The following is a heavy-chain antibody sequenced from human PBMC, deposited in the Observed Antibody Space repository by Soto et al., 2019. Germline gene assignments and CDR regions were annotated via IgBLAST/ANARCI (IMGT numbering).Heavy chain of an antibody. J-gene: IGHJ3*02. CDR3: ARIQRGYDAFDI. D-gene: IGHD2-15*01. Sequence: EVQLVESGGGLVKPGGSLRLSCAASGFTFSSYSMNWVRQAPGKGLEWVSSISSSSSYIYYADSVKGRFTISRDNAKNSLYLQMNSLRAEDTAVYYCARIQRGYDAFDIWGQGTIVTVSS. CDR1: GFTFSSYS. V-gene: IGHV3-21*01. CDR2: ISSSSSYI.